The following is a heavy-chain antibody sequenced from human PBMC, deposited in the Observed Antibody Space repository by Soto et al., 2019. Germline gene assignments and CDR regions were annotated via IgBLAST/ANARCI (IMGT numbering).Heavy chain of an antibody. J-gene: IGHJ3*02. CDR2: IRSKTSSETR. CDR3: TTDGFTGIVGI. V-gene: IGHV3-15*01. D-gene: IGHD3-22*01. CDR1: GFRFTKAW. Sequence: EVQLVESGGSLVTPGGSLRLSCAASGFRFTKAWMTWVRQAPGKGLEWVGRIRSKTSSETREYAAPVKGRFTISRDDSKNMLYLEMNSLKIEDTGVYYCTTDGFTGIVGIWGQGTMVTVSS.